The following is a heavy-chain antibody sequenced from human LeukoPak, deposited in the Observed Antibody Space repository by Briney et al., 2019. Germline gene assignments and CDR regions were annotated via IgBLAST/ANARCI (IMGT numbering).Heavy chain of an antibody. Sequence: ASVKVSCKASGYIFIGYYMHWVRQAPGKWLEWMGRINPNSGGTKYAQKFQGRVTMTRDTSISTAYMELSRLRSDDTAVYYCARGGLILRYFVDYYYYYMDVWGKGTTVTVSS. V-gene: IGHV1-2*06. CDR3: ARGGLILRYFVDYYYYYMDV. J-gene: IGHJ6*03. D-gene: IGHD3-9*01. CDR2: INPNSGGT. CDR1: GYIFIGYY.